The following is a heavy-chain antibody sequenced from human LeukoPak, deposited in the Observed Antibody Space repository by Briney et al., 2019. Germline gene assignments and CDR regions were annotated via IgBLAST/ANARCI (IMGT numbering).Heavy chain of an antibody. Sequence: SVKVSCEASGGTFSSYAISWVRQAPGQGLEWMGGIIPIFGTANYAQKFQGRVTITADESTSTAYMELSSLRSEDTAVYYCARGGSGTNWFDPWGQGTLVTVSS. CDR1: GGTFSSYA. D-gene: IGHD3-10*01. CDR3: ARGGSGTNWFDP. J-gene: IGHJ5*02. V-gene: IGHV1-69*13. CDR2: IIPIFGTA.